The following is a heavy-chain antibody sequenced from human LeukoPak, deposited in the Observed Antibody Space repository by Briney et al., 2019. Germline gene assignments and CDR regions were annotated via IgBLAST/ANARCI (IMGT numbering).Heavy chain of an antibody. J-gene: IGHJ4*02. V-gene: IGHV3-49*04. Sequence: PGRSLRLSCTASGFTFGDYAMSWVRQAPGKGLEWVGFIRSKAYGGTTEYAASVKGRFTISRDDSKSIAYLQMNSLKTEDTAVYYCARDWYFDYWGQGTLVTVSS. CDR1: GFTFGDYA. CDR2: IRSKAYGGTT. CDR3: ARDWYFDY.